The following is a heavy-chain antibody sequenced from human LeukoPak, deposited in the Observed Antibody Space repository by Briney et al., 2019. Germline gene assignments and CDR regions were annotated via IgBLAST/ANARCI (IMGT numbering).Heavy chain of an antibody. CDR3: AIDPVVVPAAIGT. Sequence: SVKVSCKASGGTFSSYAISWVRQAPGQGLEWMGGIIPIFGTANYAQKFQGRVTITTDESTSTACMELSSLRSEDTAVYYCAIDPVVVPAAIGTWGQGTLVTVSS. CDR1: GGTFSSYA. D-gene: IGHD2-2*01. J-gene: IGHJ5*02. V-gene: IGHV1-69*05. CDR2: IIPIFGTA.